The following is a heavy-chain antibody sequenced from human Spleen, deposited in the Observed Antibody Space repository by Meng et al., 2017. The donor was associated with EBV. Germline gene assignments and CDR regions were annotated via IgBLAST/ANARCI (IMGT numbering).Heavy chain of an antibody. CDR2: IYHSGST. CDR1: GASISSDKW. V-gene: IGHV4-4*02. Sequence: QGQLHDSGPGLVKPSGTLSLTCAVSGASISSDKWWSWVRQPPGKGLEWIGEIYHSGSTNYNPSLTSRVTILVDKSENQFSLKLSSVTAADTAVYYCASRYCPTTSCRQDWGQGTLVTVSS. J-gene: IGHJ4*02. D-gene: IGHD2-2*01. CDR3: ASRYCPTTSCRQD.